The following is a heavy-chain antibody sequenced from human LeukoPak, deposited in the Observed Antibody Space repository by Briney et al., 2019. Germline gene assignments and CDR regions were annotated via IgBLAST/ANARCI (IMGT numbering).Heavy chain of an antibody. Sequence: GGSLRLSCAASGFTFSSYAMSWVRQAPGKGLEWVSAISGSGGSTYYADSVKCRFTISRDNSKNTLYLQMNGLRAEDTAVYYCAKDGSYYDFDYWGQGTLVTVSS. D-gene: IGHD1-26*01. CDR3: AKDGSYYDFDY. V-gene: IGHV3-23*01. CDR1: GFTFSSYA. CDR2: ISGSGGST. J-gene: IGHJ4*02.